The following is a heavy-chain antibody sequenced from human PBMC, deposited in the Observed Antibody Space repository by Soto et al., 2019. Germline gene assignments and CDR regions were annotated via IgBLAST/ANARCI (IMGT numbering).Heavy chain of an antibody. D-gene: IGHD6-19*01. Sequence: QVQPVQSGAAVKKPGSSVKVSCKASGGTFSNYAISWVRQAPGQGLEWMGGITPIFGTANYAQKFQGRVTITADESMSTAYMELSRLRSDDTAVYYCAQTLGLAVAGPGRFDLWGRGTLVTVSS. CDR3: AQTLGLAVAGPGRFDL. J-gene: IGHJ2*01. V-gene: IGHV1-69*12. CDR1: GGTFSNYA. CDR2: ITPIFGTA.